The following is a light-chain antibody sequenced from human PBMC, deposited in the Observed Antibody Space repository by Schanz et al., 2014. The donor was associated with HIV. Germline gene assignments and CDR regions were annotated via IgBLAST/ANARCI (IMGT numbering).Light chain of an antibody. CDR3: QQRYNLFT. CDR2: DAS. CDR1: ESVSSSL. V-gene: IGKV3D-20*02. J-gene: IGKJ4*01. Sequence: EIVLTQSPGTLSLSPGERATLSCRASESVSSSLLAWYQQTPGQAPRLLIYDASYRAFGIPARFSGSGSGTDFTLTISSLEPEDFAVYYCQQRYNLFTFGGGTKVEIK.